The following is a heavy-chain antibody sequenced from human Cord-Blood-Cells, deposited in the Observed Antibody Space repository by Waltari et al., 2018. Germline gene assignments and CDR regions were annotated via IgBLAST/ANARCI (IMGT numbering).Heavy chain of an antibody. D-gene: IGHD2-2*01. Sequence: AGLLKPSETLSLPCAVYGGSFSGYYWSWLRQPPGKGLEWIGDINHSGSTNYNPSLKSRVTISVDTSKNQFSLKLSSVNAADTAVYYCARRRDCSSTSCYSRRYYYYGMDVWGQGTTVTVSS. CDR3: ARRRDCSSTSCYSRRYYYYGMDV. CDR2: INHSGST. J-gene: IGHJ6*02. V-gene: IGHV4-34*01. CDR1: GGSFSGYY.